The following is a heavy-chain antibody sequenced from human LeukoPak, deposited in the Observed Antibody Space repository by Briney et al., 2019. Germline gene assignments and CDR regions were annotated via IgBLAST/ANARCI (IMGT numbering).Heavy chain of an antibody. CDR2: SYYSGST. V-gene: IGHV4-39*01. CDR3: ARPLNYYYYMDV. J-gene: IGHJ6*03. Sequence: SETLSLTCTVSGGSISSSPYYWGWIRQPPGKGLEWIGSSYYSGSTYYNPSLKSRATISVDTSKNQFSLNLNSVTAADTAVYYCARPLNYYYYMDVWGKGTTVTVSS. CDR1: GGSISSSPYY.